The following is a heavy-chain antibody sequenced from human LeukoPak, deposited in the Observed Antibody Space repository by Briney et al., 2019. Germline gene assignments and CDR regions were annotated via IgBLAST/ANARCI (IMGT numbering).Heavy chain of an antibody. Sequence: SETLSLTCTVSGGSISSSSYYWGWIRQPPGKGLEWIGSIYYSGSTYYNPSLKSRVTISVDTSKNQFSLKLSSVTAADTAVYYCARDHRYYYGSGSYYNVINWFDPWGQGTLVTVSS. CDR2: IYYSGST. V-gene: IGHV4-39*07. CDR1: GGSISSSSYY. D-gene: IGHD3-10*01. CDR3: ARDHRYYYGSGSYYNVINWFDP. J-gene: IGHJ5*02.